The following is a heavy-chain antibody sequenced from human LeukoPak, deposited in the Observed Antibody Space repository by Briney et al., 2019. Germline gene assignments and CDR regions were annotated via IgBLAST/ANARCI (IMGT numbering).Heavy chain of an antibody. CDR2: LYYSGST. J-gene: IGHJ4*02. Sequence: SETLSLTCTVSGGSISSSSYYWGWIRQPPGKGLEWIGSLYYSGSTYYNPSLKNRVTISLDTSKNQFSLKLTSVTAADTALYYCASHYDSSGYYNYEKTGREYIGVYWGQGPLVTVSS. CDR3: ASHYDSSGYYNYEKTGREYIGVY. D-gene: IGHD3-22*01. V-gene: IGHV4-39*07. CDR1: GGSISSSSYY.